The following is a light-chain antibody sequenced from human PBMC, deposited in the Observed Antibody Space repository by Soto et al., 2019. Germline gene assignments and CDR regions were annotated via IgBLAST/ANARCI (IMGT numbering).Light chain of an antibody. J-gene: IGKJ1*01. Sequence: DIQMTQSPSTPSASVGDRVTMICRASQSISVWLAWYQQKAGKAPNLLIYKASRLESGVPSRFSGSGSETEFTLTISSLQPDDFATYYCQQYNSYSFGQGTKVDIK. CDR3: QQYNSYS. CDR1: QSISVW. CDR2: KAS. V-gene: IGKV1-5*03.